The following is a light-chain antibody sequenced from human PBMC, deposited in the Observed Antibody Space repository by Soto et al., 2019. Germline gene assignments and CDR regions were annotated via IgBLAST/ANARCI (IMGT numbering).Light chain of an antibody. Sequence: QSVLTQPPSVSAAPGQKVTISCSGSGSNIGSNYVSWYQHLPGTAPKLLIYDNNKRPSGIPDRFSGSKSGTSATLGITGLQTGDEADYYCGTWDSSLSAGVFGGGTKLTAL. CDR1: GSNIGSNY. CDR2: DNN. CDR3: GTWDSSLSAGV. J-gene: IGLJ2*01. V-gene: IGLV1-51*01.